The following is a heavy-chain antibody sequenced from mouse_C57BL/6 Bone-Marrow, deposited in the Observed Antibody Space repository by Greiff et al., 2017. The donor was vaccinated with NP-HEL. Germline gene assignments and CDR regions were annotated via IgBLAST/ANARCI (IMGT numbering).Heavy chain of an antibody. CDR2: IWSGGST. CDR3: PRKDGNPPMDY. J-gene: IGHJ4*01. CDR1: GFSLTSYG. Sequence: VKLQESGPGLVQPSQSLSITCTVSGFSLTSYGVHWVRQSPGKGLEWLGVIWSGGSTAYNAAFISRLSISTDNSTNQGFVKMNSLQADDTAIYYCPRKDGNPPMDYWGQGTSVTVSS. V-gene: IGHV2-2*01. D-gene: IGHD2-1*01.